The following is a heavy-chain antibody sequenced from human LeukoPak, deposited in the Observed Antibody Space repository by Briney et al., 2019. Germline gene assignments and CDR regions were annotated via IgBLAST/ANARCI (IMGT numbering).Heavy chain of an antibody. D-gene: IGHD6-19*01. CDR1: GGTFSSYA. Sequence: SVKVSCTASGGTFSSYAISWVRQAPGQGLEWMGGIIPIFGTANYARKFQGRVTITADESTSTAYMELSSLRSEDTAVYYCAREKRPERGIAVAGTGYYYYYGMDVWGQGTTVTVSS. J-gene: IGHJ6*02. V-gene: IGHV1-69*13. CDR3: AREKRPERGIAVAGTGYYYYYGMDV. CDR2: IIPIFGTA.